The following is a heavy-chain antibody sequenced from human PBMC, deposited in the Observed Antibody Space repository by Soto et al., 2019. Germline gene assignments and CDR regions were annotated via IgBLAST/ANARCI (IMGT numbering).Heavy chain of an antibody. CDR3: ARAHDYAGVDY. CDR1: GGSISSGGYY. CDR2: IYYSGST. J-gene: IGHJ4*02. Sequence: QVQLQESGPELVKPSQTLSLTCTVSGGSISSGGYYWSWIRQHPGKGLEWIGYIYYSGSTYYNPSLKSRVTISVDTSKNQYSLKLSSVTAADTAVYYCARAHDYAGVDYWGQGTLVTVSS. V-gene: IGHV4-31*03. D-gene: IGHD4-17*01.